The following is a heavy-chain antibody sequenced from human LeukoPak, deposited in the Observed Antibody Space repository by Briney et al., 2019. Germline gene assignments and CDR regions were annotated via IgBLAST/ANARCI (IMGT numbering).Heavy chain of an antibody. Sequence: ASVKVSCKASGYTFTGYYMHWVRQAPGQGLEWMGWINPNSGGTNYAQKFQGRVTMTRDTSISTAYMELTRLRSDDTDVYYCATYSGSYSSDFDYWGQGTLVTVSS. CDR3: ATYSGSYSSDFDY. J-gene: IGHJ4*02. CDR1: GYTFTGYY. CDR2: INPNSGGT. D-gene: IGHD1-26*01. V-gene: IGHV1-2*02.